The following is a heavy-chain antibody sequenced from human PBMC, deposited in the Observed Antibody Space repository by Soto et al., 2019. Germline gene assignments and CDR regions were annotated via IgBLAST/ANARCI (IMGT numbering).Heavy chain of an antibody. D-gene: IGHD5-18*01. V-gene: IGHV3-21*01. CDR2: ISSSSSYI. CDR3: ARDTTIQLWLTPSYYYGMDV. Sequence: ETLSLSCAASGFTFSSYSMNWVRQAPGKGLEWVSSISSSSSYIYYADSVKGRFTISRDNAKNSLYLQMNSLRAEDTAVYYCARDTTIQLWLTPSYYYGMDVWGQGTTVTVSS. CDR1: GFTFSSYS. J-gene: IGHJ6*02.